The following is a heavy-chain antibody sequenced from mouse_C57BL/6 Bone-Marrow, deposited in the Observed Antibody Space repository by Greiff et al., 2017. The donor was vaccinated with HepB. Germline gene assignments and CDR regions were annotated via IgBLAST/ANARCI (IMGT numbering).Heavy chain of an antibody. CDR2: IDPSDSET. J-gene: IGHJ1*03. CDR3: AREEWLLWYFDV. CDR1: GYTFTSYW. D-gene: IGHD2-3*01. Sequence: QVQLKQPGAELVRPGSSVKLSCKASGYTFTSYWMHWVKQRPIQGLEWIGNIDPSDSETHYNQKFKDKATLTVDKSSSTAYMQLSSLTSEDSAVYYCAREEWLLWYFDVWGTGTTVTVSS. V-gene: IGHV1-52*01.